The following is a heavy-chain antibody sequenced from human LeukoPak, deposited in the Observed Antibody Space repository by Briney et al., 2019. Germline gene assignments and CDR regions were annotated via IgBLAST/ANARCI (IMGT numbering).Heavy chain of an antibody. Sequence: GGSLRLSCAASGFTFSSYAMHWVRQAPGKGLEWVAVISYDGSNKYYADSVKGRFTISRDNSKNTLYLQMNSLRAEDTAVYYCPRESPTDIAVAGIDRERYSLDYWGQGTLVTVSS. V-gene: IGHV3-30-3*01. CDR2: ISYDGSNK. D-gene: IGHD6-19*01. CDR3: PRESPTDIAVAGIDRERYSLDY. J-gene: IGHJ4*02. CDR1: GFTFSSYA.